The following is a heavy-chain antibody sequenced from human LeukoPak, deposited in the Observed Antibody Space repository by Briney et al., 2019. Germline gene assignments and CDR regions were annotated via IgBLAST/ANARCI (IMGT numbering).Heavy chain of an antibody. J-gene: IGHJ4*02. V-gene: IGHV3-23*01. D-gene: IGHD3-9*01. CDR1: GFTFSSYG. CDR2: IIVSGDRT. Sequence: PGGSLRLSCVASGFTFSSYGMTWVRQAPGKGLEGVSSIIVSGDRTYYVDSVKGRFTISRDNSKDTLYLQMNSLRVEDTAVYYCARSLYDILTGYFLYYFDYWGQGTLVTVSS. CDR3: ARSLYDILTGYFLYYFDY.